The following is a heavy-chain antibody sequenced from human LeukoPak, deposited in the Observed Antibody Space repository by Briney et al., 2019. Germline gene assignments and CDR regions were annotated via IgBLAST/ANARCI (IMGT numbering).Heavy chain of an antibody. CDR1: GFTFSSYG. CDR3: AKRADYYDSRARGAFDI. Sequence: GGSLRLSCAASGFTFSSYGMHWVRQAPGKGLEWVAVISYDGSNKYYADSVKGRFTISRDNSKNTLYLQMNSLRAEDTAVYYCAKRADYYDSRARGAFDIWGQGTTVTVSS. V-gene: IGHV3-30*18. D-gene: IGHD3-22*01. J-gene: IGHJ3*02. CDR2: ISYDGSNK.